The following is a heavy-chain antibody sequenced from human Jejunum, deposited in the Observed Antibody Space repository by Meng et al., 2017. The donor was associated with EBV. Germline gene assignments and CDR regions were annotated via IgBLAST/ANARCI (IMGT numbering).Heavy chain of an antibody. CDR3: AGNGYYALEY. Sequence: QVQLKVSGPRLEKPSGTLSLTCVVSGGSISDNDWWSWVRQPPGKGLEWLGEIYHGGGTNYNPSLESRVTISVDKSKNQFSLKLNSVTVADTAVYYCAGNGYYALEYWGPGILVTVSS. V-gene: IGHV4-4*02. J-gene: IGHJ4*02. D-gene: IGHD3-22*01. CDR2: IYHGGGT. CDR1: GGSISDNDW.